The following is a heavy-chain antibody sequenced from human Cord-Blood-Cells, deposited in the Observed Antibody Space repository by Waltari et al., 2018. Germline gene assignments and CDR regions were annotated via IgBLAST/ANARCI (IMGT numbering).Heavy chain of an antibody. CDR3: ARFYSVYDLYAFDI. V-gene: IGHV5-51*01. CDR2: IYPGYSDT. J-gene: IGHJ3*02. CDR1: GYSFNRYW. D-gene: IGHD5-12*01. Sequence: EVQLVQSGAEVKKPGGSLKISCKGYGYSFNRYWIGWLRQMPGKGLEWMGIIYPGYSDTRYSPSFQGQVTISADKSISTAYLQWSSLKASDTAMYYCARFYSVYDLYAFDIWGQGTMVTVSS.